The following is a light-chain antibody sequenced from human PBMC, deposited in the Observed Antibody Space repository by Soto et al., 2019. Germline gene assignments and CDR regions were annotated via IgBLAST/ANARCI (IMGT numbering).Light chain of an antibody. CDR3: QQANSFWVT. J-gene: IGKJ4*01. Sequence: IQSSHATSSGTACVGVSASITCRASQGISSWLAWYQQKPGKAPKLLIYATSSLQSGVPSRLSGSGSGTDFTLTISSLQPEDFATYYCQQANSFWVTVGGGTKV. V-gene: IGKV1-12*01. CDR1: QGISSW. CDR2: ATS.